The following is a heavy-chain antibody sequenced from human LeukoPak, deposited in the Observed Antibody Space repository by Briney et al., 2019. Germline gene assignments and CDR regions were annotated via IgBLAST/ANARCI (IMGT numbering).Heavy chain of an antibody. D-gene: IGHD2-2*01. CDR3: ARERHPHCSSTSCYGVLAGWFDP. CDR1: GFTFSSYG. V-gene: IGHV3-30*02. CDR2: IRYDGSNK. Sequence: PGGSLRLSCAASGFTFSSYGMHWVRQAPGKGLEWVAFIRYDGSNKYYADSVKGRFTTSRDNSKNTLYLQMNSLRSEDTAVYYCARERHPHCSSTSCYGVLAGWFDPWGQGTLVTVSS. J-gene: IGHJ5*02.